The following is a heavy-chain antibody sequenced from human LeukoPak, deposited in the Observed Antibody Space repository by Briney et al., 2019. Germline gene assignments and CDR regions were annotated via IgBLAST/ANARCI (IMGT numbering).Heavy chain of an antibody. V-gene: IGHV3-23*01. CDR3: GRERDRGIDVADHFDY. Sequence: PGGSLRLSCVGSGFSFSDYRMAWVRQAPGKGPEWVSLINDRGGYTTYADSVRGRFSISRDNSDNTLYLHMNSLRAEDTAVYYCGRERDRGIDVADHFDYWGQGTLVSVSS. CDR2: INDRGGYT. D-gene: IGHD6-19*01. CDR1: GFSFSDYR. J-gene: IGHJ4*02.